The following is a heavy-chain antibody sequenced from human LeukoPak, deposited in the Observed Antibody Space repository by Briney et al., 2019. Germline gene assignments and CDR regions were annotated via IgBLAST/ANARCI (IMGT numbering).Heavy chain of an antibody. V-gene: IGHV3-30*02. CDR1: GFTFSSYG. J-gene: IGHJ6*03. CDR3: AKVGSCSSTSCRYYYYYYMDV. D-gene: IGHD2-2*01. Sequence: GGSLRLSCAASGFTFSSYGMHWVRQAPGKGLEWVAFIRYDGSNKYYADSVKGRFTISRDNSKNTLYLQMNSLRAEDTAVYCCAKVGSCSSTSCRYYYYYYMDVWGKGTTVTVSS. CDR2: IRYDGSNK.